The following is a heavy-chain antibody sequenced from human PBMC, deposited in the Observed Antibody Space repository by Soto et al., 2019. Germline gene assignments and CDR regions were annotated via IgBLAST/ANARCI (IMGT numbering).Heavy chain of an antibody. CDR2: IIPVFGTA. V-gene: IGHV1-69*13. J-gene: IGHJ6*02. CDR1: RVAFSKFI. D-gene: IGHD1-26*01. Sequence: SVKVSCKASRVAFSKFIVTWVRQAPGLGLEWVGGIIPVFGTANYAQKFQGRVTITADESTSTSYMEVNNLRSEDTAVYYCAKVRYSCRMGYYYGMYVWGQRTTVTVS. CDR3: AKVRYSCRMGYYYGMYV.